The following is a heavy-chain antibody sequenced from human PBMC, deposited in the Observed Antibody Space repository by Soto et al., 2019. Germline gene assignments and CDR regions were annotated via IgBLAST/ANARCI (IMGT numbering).Heavy chain of an antibody. CDR1: GGSISSGGYY. D-gene: IGHD3-22*01. CDR2: IYYSGST. Sequence: SETLSLTCTVSGGSISSGGYYWSWIRQHPGKGLEWIGYIYYSGSTYYNPSLKSRVTISVDTTKNQFSLKLSSVTAADTAVYYCARGDDSSGYDAFDIWGQGTMVTVSS. CDR3: ARGDDSSGYDAFDI. J-gene: IGHJ3*02. V-gene: IGHV4-31*03.